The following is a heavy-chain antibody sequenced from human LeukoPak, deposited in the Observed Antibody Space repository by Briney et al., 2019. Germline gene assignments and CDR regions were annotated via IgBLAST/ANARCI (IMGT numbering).Heavy chain of an antibody. Sequence: SETLSLTCTVSGGSISNYYWSWIRQPAGKGLEWIGRIYSSGSTNYNPSLKSRVTMSVDTSKNQFSVKLSSVTAADTAVYYCARSRGTTMGTRFDYWGQGTLVTVSS. CDR2: IYSSGST. CDR1: GGSISNYY. D-gene: IGHD1-1*01. J-gene: IGHJ4*02. V-gene: IGHV4-4*07. CDR3: ARSRGTTMGTRFDY.